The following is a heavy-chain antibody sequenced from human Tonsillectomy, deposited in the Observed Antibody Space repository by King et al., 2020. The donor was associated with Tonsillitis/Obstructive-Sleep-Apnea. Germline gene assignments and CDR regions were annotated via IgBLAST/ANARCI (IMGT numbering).Heavy chain of an antibody. D-gene: IGHD2-15*01. CDR1: GFTFSTYA. V-gene: IGHV3-30*01. CDR3: ARAPGGDCSSTSCYSLGYCSGGSCPGAFDI. CDR2: ISYDGSNK. Sequence: VQLVESGGGVVQPGRSLRLSCAASGFTFSTYAMHWVRQAPGKGLEWVAVISYDGSNKYYADSVKGRFTISRDNSKNTLYLQMNSLSAEDTAVYYCARAPGGDCSSTSCYSLGYCSGGSCPGAFDIWGQGTMVTVSS. J-gene: IGHJ3*02.